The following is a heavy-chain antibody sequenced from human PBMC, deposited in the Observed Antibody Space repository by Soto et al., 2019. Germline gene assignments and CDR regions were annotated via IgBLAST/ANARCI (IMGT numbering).Heavy chain of an antibody. CDR1: GYTFTNYG. V-gene: IGHV1-18*01. CDR3: AGDAAAGLNDC. CDR2: INAYNGNT. J-gene: IGHJ4*02. D-gene: IGHD6-13*01. Sequence: QVQLVQSGAEVKKPGASVKVSCKASGYTFTNYGISWVRQAPGQGLEWMGWINAYNGNTKSAQKLQGRVTLTTDTSTSTAYMELRSLRSDDTAVYYCAGDAAAGLNDCWGQGTLVTVSS.